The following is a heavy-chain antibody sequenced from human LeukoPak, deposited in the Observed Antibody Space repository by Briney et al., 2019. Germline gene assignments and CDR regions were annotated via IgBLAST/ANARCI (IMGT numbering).Heavy chain of an antibody. V-gene: IGHV1-2*06. D-gene: IGHD3-9*01. CDR2: LDPNSGGT. CDR3: TRDLTISGPIGI. Sequence: ASVKVSCKASGYTFTGYAMHWVRQAPGQGLGWVGRLDPNSGGTNYAQDFQGRVTITRDKSINTAYMELSRLRSDDTAKYYCTRDLTISGPIGIWGQGTLVTVSA. J-gene: IGHJ4*02. CDR1: GYTFTGYA.